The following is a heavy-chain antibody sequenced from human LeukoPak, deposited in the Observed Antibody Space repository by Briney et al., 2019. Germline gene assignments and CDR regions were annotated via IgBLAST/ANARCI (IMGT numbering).Heavy chain of an antibody. Sequence: RSETLSLTCGVSGGSITTTNWWSWVRQPPGQGLEWIGEIHPSGRTNYNPSLNSRVTLALDTSKNHLSLSLTSVTAADTAVYYCSRENGAFSPFGYWGQGTLVPVPS. V-gene: IGHV4-4*02. CDR2: IHPSGRT. J-gene: IGHJ4*02. D-gene: IGHD2-8*01. CDR1: GGSITTTNW. CDR3: SRENGAFSPFGY.